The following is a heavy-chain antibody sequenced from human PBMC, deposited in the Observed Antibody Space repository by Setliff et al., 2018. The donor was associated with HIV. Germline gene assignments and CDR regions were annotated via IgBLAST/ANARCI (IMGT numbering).Heavy chain of an antibody. D-gene: IGHD1-26*01. CDR3: AREVGTYSGSYAVADGFDI. CDR2: INPNSGGT. CDR1: GYTFTDYY. J-gene: IGHJ3*02. Sequence: ASVKVSCKASGYTFTDYYMHWVRQAPGQGLEWMGRINPNSGGTNYAQKFQGRVTMTRDTSISTAYMELSRLRSDDTAVYYCAREVGTYSGSYAVADGFDIWGQGTMVTVSS. V-gene: IGHV1-2*06.